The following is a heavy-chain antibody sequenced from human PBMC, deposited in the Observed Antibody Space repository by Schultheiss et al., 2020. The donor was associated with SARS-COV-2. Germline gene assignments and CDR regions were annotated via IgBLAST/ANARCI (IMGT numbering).Heavy chain of an antibody. D-gene: IGHD3-3*01. CDR3: ARGGLTHSDVWSAYIPDYALDV. Sequence: SVKVSCKASGGTFSSYAISWVRQAPGQGLEWMGGIIPIFGTANYAQKFQGRVTITADKSTSTAYMELSSLRSEDTAIYYCARGGLTHSDVWSAYIPDYALDVWGQGTTVTVSS. V-gene: IGHV1-69*06. CDR1: GGTFSSYA. CDR2: IIPIFGTA. J-gene: IGHJ6*02.